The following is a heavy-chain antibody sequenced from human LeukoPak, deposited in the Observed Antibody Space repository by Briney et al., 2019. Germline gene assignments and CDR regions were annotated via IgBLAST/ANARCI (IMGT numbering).Heavy chain of an antibody. J-gene: IGHJ3*02. CDR3: ASDDSSGYGAFDI. Sequence: SGGSLRLSCAASGFTFSSYGMHWVCQAPGKGLEWVAVIWYDGSNKYYADSVRGRFTISRDNSKNTLYLQMNSLRAEGTAVYYCASDDSSGYGAFDIWGQGTMVTVSS. CDR1: GFTFSSYG. CDR2: IWYDGSNK. V-gene: IGHV3-33*01. D-gene: IGHD3-22*01.